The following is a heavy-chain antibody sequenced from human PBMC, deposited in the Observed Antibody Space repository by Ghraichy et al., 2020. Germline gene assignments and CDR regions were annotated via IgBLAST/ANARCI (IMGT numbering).Heavy chain of an antibody. CDR3: ARGSTVVRFYYYDGMDV. Sequence: GGSLRLSCVGSGFTFSGYSMNWVRQSPGKGLEWVSYITSSSRTISYADSEKGRFTISRDNAQNSLYLQMNSLRDEDTAVYYCARGSTVVRFYYYDGMDVWGQGTTVTVSS. V-gene: IGHV3-48*02. CDR1: GFTFSGYS. D-gene: IGHD4-23*01. J-gene: IGHJ6*02. CDR2: ITSSSRTI.